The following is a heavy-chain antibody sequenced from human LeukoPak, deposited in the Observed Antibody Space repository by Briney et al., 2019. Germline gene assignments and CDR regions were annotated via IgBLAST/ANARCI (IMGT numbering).Heavy chain of an antibody. CDR1: GFTVGSNY. D-gene: IGHD3-10*01. CDR2: ISGSGGST. J-gene: IGHJ4*02. CDR3: VNGSGSFDY. V-gene: IGHV3-23*01. Sequence: GGSLRLSCAASGFTVGSNYMSWVRQAPGKGLEWVSAISGSGGSTYYADSVKGRFTISRDNSKNTLYLQMNSLRAEDTAVYYCVNGSGSFDYWGQGTLVTVSS.